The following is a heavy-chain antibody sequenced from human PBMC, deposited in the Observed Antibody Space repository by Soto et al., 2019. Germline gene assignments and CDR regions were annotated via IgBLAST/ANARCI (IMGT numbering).Heavy chain of an antibody. V-gene: IGHV4-34*01. CDR3: ARFGTSIESY. J-gene: IGHJ4*02. D-gene: IGHD3-10*01. CDR1: GGSFSGYY. CDR2: INHSGST. Sequence: PSETLSLTCAVYGGSFSGYYWSWIRQPPGKGLEWIGEINHSGSTNYNPSLKSRVTISVDTSKNQFSLKLSSVTAADTAVYYCARFGTSIESYWGQGTLVTVSS.